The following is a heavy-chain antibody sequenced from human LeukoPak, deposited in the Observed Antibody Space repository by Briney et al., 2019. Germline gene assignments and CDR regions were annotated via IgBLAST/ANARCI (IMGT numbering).Heavy chain of an antibody. J-gene: IGHJ5*02. CDR3: AKQTTKSSGCEFDP. CDR2: IYYSGST. Sequence: KPSETLSLTCTVSGGSVSSGSYYWSWIRQPPGKGLEWIGYIYYSGSTNYNPSLKSRVTISVDTSKNQFSLKLSSVTAADTAVYYCAKQTTKSSGCEFDPWGQGTLVTVSS. D-gene: IGHD6-19*01. CDR1: GGSVSSGSYY. V-gene: IGHV4-61*01.